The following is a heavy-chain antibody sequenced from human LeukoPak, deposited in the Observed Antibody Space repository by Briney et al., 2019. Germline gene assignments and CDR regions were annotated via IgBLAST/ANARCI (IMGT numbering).Heavy chain of an antibody. D-gene: IGHD6-13*01. CDR3: ARDIGSSAGFDY. CDR1: GFTVSSNY. CDR2: IYSDEST. J-gene: IGHJ4*02. Sequence: PGGSLRLSCAASGFTVSSNYMSWVRQAPGKGLEWVSVIYSDESTYYADSVKGRFSISRDNSKNTVYLQMNRLRAEDTAVYYCARDIGSSAGFDYWGQGTLVTVSS. V-gene: IGHV3-66*01.